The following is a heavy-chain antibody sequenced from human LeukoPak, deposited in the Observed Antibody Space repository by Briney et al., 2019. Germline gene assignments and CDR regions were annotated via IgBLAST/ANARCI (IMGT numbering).Heavy chain of an antibody. V-gene: IGHV3-64*01. D-gene: IGHD2-15*01. CDR3: ARGESVVVAATSNWFDP. Sequence: GGSLRLFCAASGFTFSSYAMHWVRQAPGKGLEYVSAISSNGGSTYYANSVKGRFTSSRDNSKNTLYLQMGSLRAEDMAVYYCARGESVVVAATSNWFDPWGQGTLVTVSS. J-gene: IGHJ5*02. CDR1: GFTFSSYA. CDR2: ISSNGGST.